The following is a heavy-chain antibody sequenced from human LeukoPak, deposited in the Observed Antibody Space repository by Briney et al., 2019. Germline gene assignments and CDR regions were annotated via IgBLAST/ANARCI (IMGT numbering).Heavy chain of an antibody. CDR2: IRYDGSNK. CDR3: AKDHSNALLRFGEVIRKTRDGYFDY. Sequence: GGSLGLSCAASGFTFSSYAMHWVRQAPGKGLEWVAFIRYDGSNKYYADSVKGRFTISRDNSKNTLYLQMNSLRAEDTAVYYCAKDHSNALLRFGEVIRKTRDGYFDYWGQGTLVTVSS. J-gene: IGHJ4*02. CDR1: GFTFSSYA. V-gene: IGHV3-30*02. D-gene: IGHD3-10*01.